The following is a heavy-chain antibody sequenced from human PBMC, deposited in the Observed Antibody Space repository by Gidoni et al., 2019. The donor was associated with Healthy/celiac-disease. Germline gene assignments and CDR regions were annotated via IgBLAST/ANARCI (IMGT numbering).Heavy chain of an antibody. D-gene: IGHD6-13*01. V-gene: IGHV3-23*01. CDR2: ISGSGGST. Sequence: EVQLLESGGGLVQPGGSLRLSCAASGFTFSSYAMSWVRQAPGKGLEWVSAISGSGGSTYYADSVKGRFTISRDNSKNTLYLQMNSLRAEDTAVYYCAKDGPCIAAACTDQHPYYYYGMDVWGQGTTVTVSS. CDR1: GFTFSSYA. J-gene: IGHJ6*02. CDR3: AKDGPCIAAACTDQHPYYYYGMDV.